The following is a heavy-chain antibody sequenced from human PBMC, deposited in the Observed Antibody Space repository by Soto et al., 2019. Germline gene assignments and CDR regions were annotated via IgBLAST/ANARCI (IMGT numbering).Heavy chain of an antibody. V-gene: IGHV4-61*01. CDR1: GGSVNNNLYF. CDR3: ARDLRGRGSFESGGTFDM. D-gene: IGHD2-21*01. J-gene: IGHJ3*02. CDR2: VYFIGST. Sequence: PSETLSLTCLVSGGSVNNNLYFWHWIRQPPGKGLEWIGSVYFIGSTNYNPSLKSRVTMSVDTSKNQFSLRLKSVSEADTAVYYCARDLRGRGSFESGGTFDMWGQGKVVTVSS.